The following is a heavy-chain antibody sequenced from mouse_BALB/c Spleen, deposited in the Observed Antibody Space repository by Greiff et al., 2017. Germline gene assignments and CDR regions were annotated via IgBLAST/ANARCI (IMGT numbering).Heavy chain of an antibody. Sequence: EVKLQESGPGLVKPSQSLSLTCSVTGYSITSGYYWNWIRQFPGNKLEWMGYISYDGSNNYNPSLKNRISITRDTSKNQFFLKLNSVTTEDTATYYCARGGPGAMDYWGQGTSVTVSS. CDR2: ISYDGSN. CDR1: GYSITSGYY. CDR3: ARGGPGAMDY. V-gene: IGHV3-6*02. J-gene: IGHJ4*01.